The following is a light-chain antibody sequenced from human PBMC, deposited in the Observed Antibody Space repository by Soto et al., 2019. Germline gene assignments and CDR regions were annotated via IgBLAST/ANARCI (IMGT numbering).Light chain of an antibody. CDR3: QQYYGIPLT. V-gene: IGKV4-1*01. Sequence: DIVMTQSPDSLAVSLGERATINCKSSRSLLHNSNDKNYLAWYQQNPGQPPKLLFYWASTRQSGVPERFSGSGSERDFTLTVTSLRAEDVAVYYCQQYYGIPLTFGGGTQVEIK. CDR2: WAS. CDR1: RSLLHNSNDKNY. J-gene: IGKJ4*01.